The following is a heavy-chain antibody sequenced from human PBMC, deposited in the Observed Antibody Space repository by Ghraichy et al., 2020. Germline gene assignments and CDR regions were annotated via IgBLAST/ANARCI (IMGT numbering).Heavy chain of an antibody. D-gene: IGHD3-10*01. Sequence: SVKVSCKASGGTFSSYAISWVRQAPGQGLEWMGGIIPIFGTANYAQKFQGRVTITADESTSTAYMELSSLRSEDTAVYYCARQPPRPTLVQGVIPYWYFDLWGRGTLVTVSS. CDR3: ARQPPRPTLVQGVIPYWYFDL. J-gene: IGHJ2*01. CDR1: GGTFSSYA. CDR2: IIPIFGTA. V-gene: IGHV1-69*13.